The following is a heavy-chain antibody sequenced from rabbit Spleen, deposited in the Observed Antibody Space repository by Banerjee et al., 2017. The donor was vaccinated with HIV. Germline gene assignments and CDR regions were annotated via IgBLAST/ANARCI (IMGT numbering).Heavy chain of an antibody. J-gene: IGHJ4*01. D-gene: IGHD1-1*01. CDR1: GFSFSDRDV. CDR3: ARDLVGVIGWNFYL. V-gene: IGHV1S45*01. Sequence: QEQLVESGGGLVKPEGSLTLTCKASGFSFSDRDVMCWVRQAPGKGLEWIACINTATGKPVYATWAKGRFTISRTSSTTVTLRMTSLTAADRAIYFCARDLVGVIGWNFYLWGPGTLVTVS. CDR2: INTATGKP.